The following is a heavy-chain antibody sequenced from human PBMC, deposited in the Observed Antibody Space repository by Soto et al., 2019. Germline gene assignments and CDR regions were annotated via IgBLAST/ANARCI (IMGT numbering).Heavy chain of an antibody. CDR3: ARGVEMATIFRY. V-gene: IGHV3-21*01. CDR2: ISSSSSYI. J-gene: IGHJ4*02. Sequence: EVQLVESGGGLVKPGGSLRLSCAASGFTFSSYSMNWVRQAPGKGLEWVSSISSSSSYIYYADSVKGRFTISRDNAKNSLYLQMNSLRAEYTAVYYCARGVEMATIFRYWGQGTLVTVSS. D-gene: IGHD5-12*01. CDR1: GFTFSSYS.